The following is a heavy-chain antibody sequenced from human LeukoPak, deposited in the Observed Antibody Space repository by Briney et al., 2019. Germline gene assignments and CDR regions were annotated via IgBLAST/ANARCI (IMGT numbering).Heavy chain of an antibody. J-gene: IGHJ4*02. D-gene: IGHD3-10*01. CDR2: IYTSGST. V-gene: IGHV4-61*02. Sequence: SETLCLTCTASGGSISSGSYYWSWIRQPTGKGLEWIGRIYTSGSTNYNPSIKSRVTISVDTSKSQFYLTLSSVTAAETAVYYCARYYGSGTCDYWGQGTLVTVSS. CDR1: GGSISSGSYY. CDR3: ARYYGSGTCDY.